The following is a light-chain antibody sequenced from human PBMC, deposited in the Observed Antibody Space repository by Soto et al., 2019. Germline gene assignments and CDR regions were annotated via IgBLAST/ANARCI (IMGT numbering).Light chain of an antibody. J-gene: IGKJ4*01. Sequence: DIQMTQSPSSVSASVGERVTITCRASQGVYSWVAWYQQAPGKAPKLLISAASTLRGGVPSRFSGSGSGIDFTLTISSLQPEDVATYYCQQAYNFPLTFGGGTKVEIK. CDR1: QGVYSW. CDR3: QQAYNFPLT. CDR2: AAS. V-gene: IGKV1D-12*01.